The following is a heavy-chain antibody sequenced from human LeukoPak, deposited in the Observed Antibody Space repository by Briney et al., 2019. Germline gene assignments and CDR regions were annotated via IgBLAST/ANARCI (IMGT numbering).Heavy chain of an antibody. CDR1: GFTVRSNY. J-gene: IGHJ5*02. CDR2: IYGGDYT. Sequence: GGSLRLSCAASGFTVRSNYMNWVRQAPGKGLEWVSVIYGGDYTYYPASVKGRITISKDKSRNTQYLPMSSLRAEATAVYYCARDLHGGGTSWGQGTLVTVSS. CDR3: ARDLHGGGTS. V-gene: IGHV3-53*01. D-gene: IGHD4-23*01.